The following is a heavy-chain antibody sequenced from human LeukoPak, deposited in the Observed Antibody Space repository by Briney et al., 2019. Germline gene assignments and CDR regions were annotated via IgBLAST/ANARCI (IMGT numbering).Heavy chain of an antibody. V-gene: IGHV3-21*01. CDR1: GFTFSSYS. Sequence: GGSLRLSCAASGFTFSSYSMNWVRQAPGKGLEWVSSISSSSSYIYYADSVKGRFTISRDNAKNSLYLQRNSLRAEDTAVYYCARRGSSSSGQFDYWGQGTLVTVSS. D-gene: IGHD6-6*01. CDR3: ARRGSSSSGQFDY. J-gene: IGHJ4*02. CDR2: ISSSSSYI.